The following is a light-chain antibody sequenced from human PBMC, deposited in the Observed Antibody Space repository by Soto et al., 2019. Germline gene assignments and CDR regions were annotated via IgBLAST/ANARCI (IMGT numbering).Light chain of an antibody. CDR1: QSISNY. J-gene: IGKJ1*01. V-gene: IGKV1-39*01. CDR3: QQRYSTPWT. Sequence: DIQMTQSPSSLSASVGDRVTVTCRTSQSISNYLNWYQQKPGKAPELLIYAASSFHSGVPSRFSGSVSRTDFTLTIINLQPEEFATYHCQQRYSTPWTFGQGTKVEIK. CDR2: AAS.